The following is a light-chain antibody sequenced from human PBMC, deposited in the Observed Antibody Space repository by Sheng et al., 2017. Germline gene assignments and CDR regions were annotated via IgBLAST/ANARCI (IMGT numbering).Light chain of an antibody. CDR2: AGD. CDR3: QQYYSTPPT. Sequence: DIQMTQSPSSLSASVGDRVTITCRASQGISNCLAWYQHKPGKAPKLLLNAGDRLESGVPSRFSGSGSGTDYTLTITSLQPEDFATYSCQQYYSTPPTFGQGTKLEIK. J-gene: IGKJ2*01. CDR1: QGISNC. V-gene: IGKV1-NL1*01.